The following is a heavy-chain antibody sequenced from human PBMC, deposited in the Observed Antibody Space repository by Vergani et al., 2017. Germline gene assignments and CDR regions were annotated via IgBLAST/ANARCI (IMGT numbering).Heavy chain of an antibody. D-gene: IGHD2-15*01. CDR1: GGTFSSYA. V-gene: IGHV1-18*01. Sequence: QVQLVQSGAEVKKPGSSVKVSCKASGGTFSSYAISWVRQAPGQGLEWMGWISAYNGNTNYAQKLQGRVTMTTDTSTSTAYMELRSLRADDTAVYYCARDLRVAANNWFDPWGEGTLVTVSS. CDR3: ARDLRVAANNWFDP. CDR2: ISAYNGNT. J-gene: IGHJ5*02.